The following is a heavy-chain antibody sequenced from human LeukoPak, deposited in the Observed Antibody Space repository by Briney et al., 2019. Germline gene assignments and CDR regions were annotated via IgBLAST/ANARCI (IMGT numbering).Heavy chain of an antibody. D-gene: IGHD3-3*01. CDR2: ISGSGGST. CDR1: GFTFSSYA. V-gene: IGHV3-23*01. Sequence: GGSLRLSCAASGFTFSSYAMSWVRQAPGKGLEWVSAISGSGGSTYYADSVKVRFTISRSNSKNTLYLQMNSLRAEDTAVYYCATGPLLDDFWSGYLDYWGPGTLVTVSS. CDR3: ATGPLLDDFWSGYLDY. J-gene: IGHJ4*02.